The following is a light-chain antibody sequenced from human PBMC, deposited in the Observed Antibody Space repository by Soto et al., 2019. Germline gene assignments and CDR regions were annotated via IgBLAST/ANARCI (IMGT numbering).Light chain of an antibody. Sequence: DIQLNQSPSFLSASVGDRVTITCRASQGISSYLAWYQQKPGTAPKLLIYAASTLQSGVPSRFSGSGSGTEFTLTISSLQPEDFATYYCQQLNSYPLTFGGGTKVEIK. J-gene: IGKJ4*01. CDR1: QGISSY. V-gene: IGKV1-9*01. CDR3: QQLNSYPLT. CDR2: AAS.